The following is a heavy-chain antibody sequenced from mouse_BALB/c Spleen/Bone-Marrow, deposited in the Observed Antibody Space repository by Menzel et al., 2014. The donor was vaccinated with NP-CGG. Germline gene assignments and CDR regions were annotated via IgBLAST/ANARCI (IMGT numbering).Heavy chain of an antibody. CDR3: TRSNYGYWFFDV. J-gene: IGHJ1*01. Sequence: QVQLQQSGAELVKPGASVKLSCKASGYTFTSYYMYWVKQRPGQGLEWIGEINPSNGGTNFNEKFKSKATLTVDKSSNTAYVQLSSLTSEDSAVYHCTRSNYGYWFFDVWGVGTTVTVSS. CDR1: GYTFTSYY. CDR2: INPSNGGT. V-gene: IGHV1S81*02. D-gene: IGHD1-1*01.